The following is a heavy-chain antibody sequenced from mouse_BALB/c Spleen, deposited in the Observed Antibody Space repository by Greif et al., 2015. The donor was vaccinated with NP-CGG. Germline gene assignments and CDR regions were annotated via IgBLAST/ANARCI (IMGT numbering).Heavy chain of an antibody. V-gene: IGHV1S81*02. CDR3: ARGGLLRSFAY. Sequence: VQLQQSGAELVKPGASVKLSCKASGYTLTSYWMHWVKQRPGQGLEWIGEVNPSNGRTNYNEKFKSKATLTVDKSSSTAYMQLSSLTSEDSAVYYCARGGLLRSFAYWGQGTLVTVSA. CDR1: GYTLTSYW. D-gene: IGHD2-3*01. CDR2: VNPSNGRT. J-gene: IGHJ3*01.